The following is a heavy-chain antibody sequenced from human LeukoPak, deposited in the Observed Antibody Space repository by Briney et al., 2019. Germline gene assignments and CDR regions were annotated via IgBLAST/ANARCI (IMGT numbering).Heavy chain of an antibody. Sequence: GGSLSLSCAASGFTFSSYAMSWVRQAPGKGLEWVSAISGSGGSTYYADSVKGRFTISRENSKNTLYLQMNSLRAEDTAVYYCAKGSFTIFGVVTYNYFDYWGQGTLVTVSS. CDR1: GFTFSSYA. CDR3: AKGSFTIFGVVTYNYFDY. CDR2: ISGSGGST. J-gene: IGHJ4*02. V-gene: IGHV3-23*01. D-gene: IGHD3-3*01.